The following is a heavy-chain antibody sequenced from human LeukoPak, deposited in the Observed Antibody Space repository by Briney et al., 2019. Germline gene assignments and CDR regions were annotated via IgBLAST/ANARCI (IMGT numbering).Heavy chain of an antibody. V-gene: IGHV3-33*06. Sequence: QPGGSLRLSCAASGFSFGTFGLHWVRKAPGKGLEWVAVIWYDGGNKYYADSVKGRFTISRDDSKNTLYLQMNSLRVEDAAVYYCANEYSKGDVWGQGTMVTVSS. CDR1: GFSFGTFG. D-gene: IGHD1-26*01. CDR2: IWYDGGNK. J-gene: IGHJ3*01. CDR3: ANEYSKGDV.